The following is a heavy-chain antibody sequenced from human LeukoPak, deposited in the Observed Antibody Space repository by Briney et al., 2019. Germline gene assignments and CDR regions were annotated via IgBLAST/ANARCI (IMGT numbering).Heavy chain of an antibody. V-gene: IGHV3-30*02. Sequence: GGSLRLSCAASGFTFSNYGMHWVRQAPGKGLEWVAFIRYDGSSEYYADSVKGRFTISRDNSKNTPYLQMNSLRAEGTAVYYCAKVHGEGWGQGTLVTVSS. CDR3: AKVHGEG. CDR1: GFTFSNYG. J-gene: IGHJ4*02. D-gene: IGHD2-21*01. CDR2: IRYDGSSE.